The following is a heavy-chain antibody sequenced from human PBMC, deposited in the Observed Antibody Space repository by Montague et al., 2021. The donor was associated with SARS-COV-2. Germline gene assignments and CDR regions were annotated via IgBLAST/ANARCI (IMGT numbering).Heavy chain of an antibody. CDR1: GGSISSPDYY. Sequence: SETLSLTCTVSGGSISSPDYYWGWLRQSTGKGWEWIGSISDAGGTYYNPSLRSRVSFSMDTNKNHFSLSLDSVAAADTAVCSCARQLPSYCSTSKCYPYYFDVWGQGALVTVSS. CDR2: ISDAGGT. V-gene: IGHV4-39*01. CDR3: ARQLPSYCSTSKCYPYYFDV. D-gene: IGHD2-2*01. J-gene: IGHJ4*02.